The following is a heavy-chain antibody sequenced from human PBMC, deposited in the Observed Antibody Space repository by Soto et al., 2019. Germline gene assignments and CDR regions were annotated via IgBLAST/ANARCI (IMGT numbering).Heavy chain of an antibody. CDR1: GGSISSYY. D-gene: IGHD3-22*01. J-gene: IGHJ4*02. CDR2: IYYSGST. Sequence: PETLSLTCTVSGGSISSYYWSWIRQPPGKGLEWIGYIYYSGSTRYSPSFQGQVTISADKSISTAYLQWSSLKASDTAMYYCAREGDYYDSSGLLHPPRYWGQGTLVTVSS. V-gene: IGHV4-59*12. CDR3: AREGDYYDSSGLLHPPRY.